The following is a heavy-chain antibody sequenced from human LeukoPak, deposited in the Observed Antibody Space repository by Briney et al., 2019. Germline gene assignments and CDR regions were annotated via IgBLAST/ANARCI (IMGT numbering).Heavy chain of an antibody. Sequence: GGSLRLSCAASGXAFSNYAMNWVRQAPGKGLEWVSALGDNDGRTFYADSVKGRFTIFRDNSKNTLYLQMNSLRAEDTAIYYCAKNGKDNYDMFFDYWGQGTLVTVSS. CDR1: GXAFSNYA. V-gene: IGHV3-23*01. D-gene: IGHD3-9*01. CDR2: LGDNDGRT. CDR3: AKNGKDNYDMFFDY. J-gene: IGHJ4*02.